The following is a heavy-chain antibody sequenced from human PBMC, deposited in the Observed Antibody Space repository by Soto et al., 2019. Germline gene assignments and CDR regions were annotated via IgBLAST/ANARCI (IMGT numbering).Heavy chain of an antibody. CDR2: IYYSGST. Sequence: SETLSLTCTVSGGSISSGGYYWSWIRQHPGKGLEWIGYIYYSGSTYYNPSLKSRVTISVDTSKNQFSLKLSSVTAADTAVYYCARERGHYYDSSGYYDAFDIWGQGTMVTVSS. J-gene: IGHJ3*02. CDR3: ARERGHYYDSSGYYDAFDI. D-gene: IGHD3-22*01. CDR1: GGSISSGGYY. V-gene: IGHV4-31*03.